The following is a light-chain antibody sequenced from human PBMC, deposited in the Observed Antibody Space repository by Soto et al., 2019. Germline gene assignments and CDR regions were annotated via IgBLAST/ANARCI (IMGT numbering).Light chain of an antibody. J-gene: IGKJ2*01. CDR1: QGSSSY. V-gene: IGKV1-8*01. Sequence: AIRMTQSPSSFSASTGDRVTITCRASQGSSSYLAWYQQKPGKAPKLLIYAASTLQSGVPSRFSGSGSGTDFTLTISCLQSEDFATYYCQQYYSYPYTCGQGTKLEIK. CDR2: AAS. CDR3: QQYYSYPYT.